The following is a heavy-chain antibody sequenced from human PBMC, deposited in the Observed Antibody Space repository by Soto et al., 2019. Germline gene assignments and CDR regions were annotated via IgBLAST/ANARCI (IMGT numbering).Heavy chain of an antibody. J-gene: IGHJ1*01. Sequence: XGCLSLSFAASGFTVSSYRMNWVRQAPGKGLEWVSSISSSSSYIYYADSVKGRFTISRDNAKNSLYLQMNSLRAEDTAVYYCARPVYSSRAVYFQQWGQRTLVTVSS. V-gene: IGHV3-21*01. CDR1: GFTVSSYR. CDR2: ISSSSSYI. D-gene: IGHD2-15*01. CDR3: ARPVYSSRAVYFQQ.